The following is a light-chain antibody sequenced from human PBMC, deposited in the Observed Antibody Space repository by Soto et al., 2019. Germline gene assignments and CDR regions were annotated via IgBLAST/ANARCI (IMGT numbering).Light chain of an antibody. Sequence: QTVVTQEASVSGSPGTTVTLTCGLSSGSVSASNHPSWYQQTPGQAPRTLIYNTNTRSSGVPDRFSCSILGNKAALTITGAQADDESDYYCVLYMGSGIWVFGGGTKVTVL. J-gene: IGLJ3*02. CDR1: SGSVSASNH. CDR2: NTN. V-gene: IGLV8-61*01. CDR3: VLYMGSGIWV.